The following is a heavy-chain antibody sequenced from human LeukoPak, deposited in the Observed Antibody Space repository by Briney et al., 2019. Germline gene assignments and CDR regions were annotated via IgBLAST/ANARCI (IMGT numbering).Heavy chain of an antibody. CDR1: VFTFSGHS. CDR3: AIVGDWSYYFGMDA. V-gene: IGHV3-23*01. D-gene: IGHD2-21*02. J-gene: IGHJ6*02. CDR2: IFGSGVKT. Sequence: GGSLRLSCAASVFTFSGHSMAWVPQTPGKGREWVSVIFGSGVKTYHADSLKGRFTISRDNSKSTLYLQMNSLRADDTAVYYCAIVGDWSYYFGMDAWGQGTTVSVSS.